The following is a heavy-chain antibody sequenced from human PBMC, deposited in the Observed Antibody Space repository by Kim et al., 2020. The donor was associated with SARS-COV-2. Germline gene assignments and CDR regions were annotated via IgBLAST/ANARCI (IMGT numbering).Heavy chain of an antibody. D-gene: IGHD3-10*01. Sequence: GGSLRLSCAASAITFDDYAMHWVRQAPGRGLEWVAGISWNSGNIDYVDSVKGRFTISRVNSKNSLYLQMNSLRTEDTALYYCVKDSSAGLSHPYGMDVWGQGTTVIVSS. J-gene: IGHJ6*02. CDR2: ISWNSGNI. CDR1: AITFDDYA. V-gene: IGHV3-9*01. CDR3: VKDSSAGLSHPYGMDV.